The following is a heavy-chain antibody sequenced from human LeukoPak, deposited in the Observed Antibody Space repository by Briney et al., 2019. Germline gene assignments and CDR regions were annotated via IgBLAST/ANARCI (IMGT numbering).Heavy chain of an antibody. CDR3: AKGQQWLARAAYFDY. Sequence: GGSLRLSCAASGFTFSSYGMHWVRQAPGKGLEWVAVISYDGSNKYYADSVKGRFTISRDNSKNTLYLQMNSLRAEDTAMYYCAKGQQWLARAAYFDYWGQGTLVTVSS. D-gene: IGHD6-19*01. V-gene: IGHV3-30*18. J-gene: IGHJ4*02. CDR2: ISYDGSNK. CDR1: GFTFSSYG.